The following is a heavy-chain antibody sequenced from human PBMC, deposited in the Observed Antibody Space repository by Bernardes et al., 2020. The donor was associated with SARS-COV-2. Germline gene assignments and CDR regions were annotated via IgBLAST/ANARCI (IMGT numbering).Heavy chain of an antibody. D-gene: IGHD2-8*01. CDR2: IKQDGNEK. Sequence: GVSLRLSCAASGFTFSSYWMTWVRQAPGKGLEWVANIKQDGNEKYYVDSVKGRFTISRDNAKNSLYLQMDSLRAEDTAVYYCARDLGSDTVLMPAALPGDCWGQGTRGTVSS. J-gene: IGHJ4*02. CDR1: GFTFSSYW. V-gene: IGHV3-7*01. CDR3: ARDLGSDTVLMPAALPGDC.